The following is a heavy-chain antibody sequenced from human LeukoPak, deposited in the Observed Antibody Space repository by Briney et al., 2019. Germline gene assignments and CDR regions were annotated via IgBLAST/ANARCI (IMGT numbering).Heavy chain of an antibody. Sequence: ASVKVSCKASGYTFPGYYMHWGRQAPGQGLEWMGWINPNSGGTNYAQKFQGRATMTRDASISTAYMELSRLRSDDTAVYYCAREHSSSSGKVFDYWGQGTLVTVSS. CDR1: GYTFPGYY. D-gene: IGHD6-6*01. V-gene: IGHV1-2*02. J-gene: IGHJ4*02. CDR3: AREHSSSSGKVFDY. CDR2: INPNSGGT.